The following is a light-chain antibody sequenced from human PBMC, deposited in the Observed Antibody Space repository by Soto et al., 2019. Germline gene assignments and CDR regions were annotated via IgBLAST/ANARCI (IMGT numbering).Light chain of an antibody. CDR1: QTVNRNY. J-gene: IGKJ1*01. V-gene: IGKV3-20*01. CDR2: GVS. CDR3: QQYIDSPRT. Sequence: EIILTQSPGTLALSPGDGATLSCRASQTVNRNYLAWYHQRPGQPPRLLIYGVSNRASGVPDRFSGDGSGTVFTLTIGRLAADDFGVYYCQQYIDSPRTFGQGTRVEVE.